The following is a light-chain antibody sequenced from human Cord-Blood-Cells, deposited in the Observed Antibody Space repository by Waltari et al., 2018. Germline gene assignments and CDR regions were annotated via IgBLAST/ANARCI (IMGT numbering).Light chain of an antibody. CDR2: DVS. V-gene: IGLV2-14*01. CDR3: SAYTSSSTRVV. CDR1: SSDVGGYNY. Sequence: QSALTQPASVSGSPGQSITISCTGTSSDVGGYNYVSWYQQHPGKAPKLMIYDVSNRPSGVSKRFSGSKSGNTASLTISGLQAEDEADYYWSAYTSSSTRVVFGGGTKLTVL. J-gene: IGLJ2*01.